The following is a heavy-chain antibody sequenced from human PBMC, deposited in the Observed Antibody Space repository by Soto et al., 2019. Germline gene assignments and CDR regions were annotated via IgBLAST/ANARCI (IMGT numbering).Heavy chain of an antibody. Sequence: GSLRLFLTAPGFTLTRYRNGGGRQGPGKGLQWVSTIRGDGGQTHYTDSVKGRFSISRDNSKNTVYLQMDSLRAEDTAMYFCARDVGLDSDDFFAYWGQGTQVTVSS. CDR3: ARDVGLDSDDFFAY. V-gene: IGHV3-23*01. CDR2: IRGDGGQT. CDR1: GFTLTRYR. J-gene: IGHJ4*02. D-gene: IGHD3-9*01.